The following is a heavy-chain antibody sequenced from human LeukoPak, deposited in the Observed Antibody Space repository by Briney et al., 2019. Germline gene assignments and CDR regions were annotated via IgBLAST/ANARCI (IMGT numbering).Heavy chain of an antibody. Sequence: GGSLRLSCTASGFTFGDYAMTWVRQAPGKGLEWVGFIASKTYGGTAEYAASVKGRFTITRDDSKSIAYLQMNSLKTEDTAVYFCSRDQTPYYWGQGTLVTVSS. V-gene: IGHV3-49*04. J-gene: IGHJ4*02. CDR3: SRDQTPYY. CDR1: GFTFGDYA. CDR2: IASKTYGGTA.